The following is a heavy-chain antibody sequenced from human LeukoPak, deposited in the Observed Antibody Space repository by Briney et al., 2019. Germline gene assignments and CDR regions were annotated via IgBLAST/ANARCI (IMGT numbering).Heavy chain of an antibody. CDR3: ARDCLGRGWYFDL. CDR2: IYYSGST. CDR1: GGSLSSYY. Sequence: PSETLSLTCTVSGGSLSSYYWSWIRQPPGKGLGWIGYIYYSGSTNYNPSLKSRVTISVDTSENQFSLKLSSVTASDTAVYYCARDCLGRGWYFDLWGRGTLVTVSS. D-gene: IGHD7-27*01. V-gene: IGHV4-59*12. J-gene: IGHJ2*01.